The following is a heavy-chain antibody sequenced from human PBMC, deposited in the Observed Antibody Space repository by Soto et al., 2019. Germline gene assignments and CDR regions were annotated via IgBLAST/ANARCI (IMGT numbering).Heavy chain of an antibody. J-gene: IGHJ4*02. CDR1: GYTFTSYA. CDR2: INAGNGNT. Sequence: ASVKVSCKASGYTFTSYAMHWVRQAPGQRLEWMGWINAGNGNTNYSQKFQGRVTITRDTSAGTVYMQLSSLRSEDTAVYYCARDDSGFSGRHYIDYFTYWGQGALVTVSS. V-gene: IGHV1-3*01. D-gene: IGHD1-26*01. CDR3: ARDDSGFSGRHYIDYFTY.